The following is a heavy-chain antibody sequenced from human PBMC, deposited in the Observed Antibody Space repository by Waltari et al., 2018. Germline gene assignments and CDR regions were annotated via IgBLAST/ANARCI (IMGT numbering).Heavy chain of an antibody. CDR3: AKGDGGTMVRGAPTD. J-gene: IGHJ4*02. CDR2: ISWNSGSI. D-gene: IGHD3-10*01. V-gene: IGHV3-9*01. CDR1: GFTFDDYA. Sequence: EVQLVESGGGLVQPGRSLRLSCAASGFTFDDYAMHWVRQAPGKGLEWVSGISWNSGSIGYADSVKGRFTISRDNAKNSLYLQMNSLRAEDTALYYCAKGDGGTMVRGAPTDWGQGTLVTVSS.